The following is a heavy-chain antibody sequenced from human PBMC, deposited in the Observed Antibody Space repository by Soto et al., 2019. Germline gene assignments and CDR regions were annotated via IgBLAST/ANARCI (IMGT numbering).Heavy chain of an antibody. Sequence: QVQLVESGGGVVQPGRSLRLSCAPSGFTFSRFGMHWVRQAPGKGLEWVALISYDGSNKYYADSVQGRFTISRDKSRSRLYLQMSSLRAEGTAVYYCARDQVYEWNDNFYYGMDVWGQGTTVTVSS. CDR3: ARDQVYEWNDNFYYGMDV. CDR2: ISYDGSNK. V-gene: IGHV3-30*19. D-gene: IGHD1-20*01. J-gene: IGHJ6*02. CDR1: GFTFSRFG.